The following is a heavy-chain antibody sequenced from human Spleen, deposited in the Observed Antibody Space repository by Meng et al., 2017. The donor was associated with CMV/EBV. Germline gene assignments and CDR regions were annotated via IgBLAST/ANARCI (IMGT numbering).Heavy chain of an antibody. D-gene: IGHD1-26*01. V-gene: IGHV4-34*01. CDR2: ITHSGST. Sequence: VQVRRWGAGLLKPSETLSLTCAVYGGSSSGYYWSWIRQPRGKGLEWIGEITHSGSTNYNVSLKSRVTISIATSKNQFSLKLSSVTATDTAVYYCAPGFRSWSGSYSSWGQGTLVTVSS. CDR1: GGSSSGYY. CDR3: APGFRSWSGSYSS. J-gene: IGHJ4*02.